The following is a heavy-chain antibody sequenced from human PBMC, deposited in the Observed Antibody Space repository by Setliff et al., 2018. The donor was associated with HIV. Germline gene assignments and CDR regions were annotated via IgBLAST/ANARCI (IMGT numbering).Heavy chain of an antibody. J-gene: IGHJ4*02. CDR3: VRHVGTQFDY. V-gene: IGHV3-21*01. D-gene: IGHD7-27*01. CDR2: ISSSSSYM. CDR1: GFTFSRYN. Sequence: GGSLRLSCAASGFTFSRYNMNWVRQAPGKGLEWVSSISSSSSYMYYADSVKGRFTISRDNAKRSLYLQMNTLKAEDTAVYYCVRHVGTQFDYWGQGTLVTVSS.